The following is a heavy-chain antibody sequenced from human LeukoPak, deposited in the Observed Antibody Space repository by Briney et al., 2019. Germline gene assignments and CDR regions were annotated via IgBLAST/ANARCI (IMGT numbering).Heavy chain of an antibody. D-gene: IGHD6-19*01. J-gene: IGHJ4*02. CDR3: AKMSYGVAGKPFVDY. Sequence: GSLRLSCAASGFTFSSYAMSWVRQAPGEGLEWVSAISGDGTSTYYADSVKGRFTIFRDTSKNILCLQMNSLRAEDTAVYYCAKMSYGVAGKPFVDYWGQGTLVTVSS. V-gene: IGHV3-23*01. CDR1: GFTFSSYA. CDR2: ISGDGTST.